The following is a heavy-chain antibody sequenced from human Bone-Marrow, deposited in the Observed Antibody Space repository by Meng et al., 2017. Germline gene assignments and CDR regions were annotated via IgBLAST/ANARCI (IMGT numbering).Heavy chain of an antibody. D-gene: IGHD6-19*01. CDR1: GFTFSSYG. CDR3: ARDRESGCPDY. J-gene: IGHJ4*02. Sequence: QVQLVESGGGVVQPGGSLSLSCAASGFTFSSYGMHWVRQAPGKGLEWVAVIWYDGSNKYYADSVKGRFTISRDNSKNTLYLQMNSLRAEDTAVYYCARDRESGCPDYWGQGTLVTVSS. V-gene: IGHV3-33*01. CDR2: IWYDGSNK.